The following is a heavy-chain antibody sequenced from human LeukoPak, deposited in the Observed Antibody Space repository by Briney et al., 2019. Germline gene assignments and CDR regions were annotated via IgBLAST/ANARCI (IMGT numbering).Heavy chain of an antibody. D-gene: IGHD6-19*01. CDR2: ISAYNGNT. CDR3: ASANPGYSSGPVDY. V-gene: IGHV1-18*01. Sequence: ASVTVSFKASVYTFTSYGISWVRQAPGQGLEWMGWISAYNGNTNYAQKLQGRVTMTTDTSTSTAYMELRSLRSDDTAVYYCASANPGYSSGPVDYWGQGTLVTVSS. J-gene: IGHJ4*02. CDR1: VYTFTSYG.